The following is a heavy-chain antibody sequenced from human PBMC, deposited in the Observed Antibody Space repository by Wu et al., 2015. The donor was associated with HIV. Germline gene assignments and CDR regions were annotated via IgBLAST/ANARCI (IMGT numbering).Heavy chain of an antibody. CDR1: GGTLSHYE. CDR2: IIPMFGTL. V-gene: IGHV1-69*12. D-gene: IGHD1-7*01. CDR3: AGTGIGTSWFDP. J-gene: IGHJ5*02. Sequence: QVQLVQSGAEVKKPGSSVKVSCRASGGTLSHYEISWMRQAPGQGLEWMGGIIPMFGTLNYAQKFKGRVTITADESTATGYMDLSSLRSDDTAIYYCAGTGIGTSWFDPWGQGTLVTVSS.